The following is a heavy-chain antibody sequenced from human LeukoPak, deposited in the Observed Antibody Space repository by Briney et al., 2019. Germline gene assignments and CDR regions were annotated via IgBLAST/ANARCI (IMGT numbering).Heavy chain of an antibody. CDR3: ARLSTVTTSFDY. J-gene: IGHJ4*02. CDR1: GGSISSSNW. CDR2: IHHSGTT. V-gene: IGHV4-4*02. Sequence: SETLSLTCAVSGGSISSSNWWSWVRQPPGKGLEWIGEIHHSGTTNYNPSLKSRVTMSVDTSKNQFSLKLSSVTAADTAVYYCARLSTVTTSFDYWGQGTLVTVSS. D-gene: IGHD4-17*01.